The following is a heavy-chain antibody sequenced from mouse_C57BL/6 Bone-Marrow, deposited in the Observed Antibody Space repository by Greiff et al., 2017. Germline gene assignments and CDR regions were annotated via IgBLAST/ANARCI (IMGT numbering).Heavy chain of an antibody. V-gene: IGHV1-81*01. CDR1: GYTFTSYG. D-gene: IGHD3-2*02. CDR2: IYPRSGNT. Sequence: VQLQESGAELARPGASVKLSCKASGYTFTSYGISWVKQRTGQGLEWIGEIYPRSGNTYYNEKFKGKATLTADKSSSTAYMELRSLTSEDSAVYFCARDSAGYLYAMDDWGQGTSVTVSS. J-gene: IGHJ4*01. CDR3: ARDSAGYLYAMDD.